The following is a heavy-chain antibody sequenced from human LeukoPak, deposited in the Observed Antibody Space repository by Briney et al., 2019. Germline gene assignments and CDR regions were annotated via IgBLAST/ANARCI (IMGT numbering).Heavy chain of an antibody. CDR3: ARVPAAIRGYFDY. J-gene: IGHJ4*02. CDR2: INHSGST. V-gene: IGHV4-34*01. Sequence: SETLSLTCAVYGGSFSGNYWSWIRQPPGKGLEWIGEINHSGSTNYNPSLKSRVTISVDTSKNQFSLKLSSVTAADTAVYYCARVPAAIRGYFDYWGQGTLVTVSS. CDR1: GGSFSGNY. D-gene: IGHD2-2*02.